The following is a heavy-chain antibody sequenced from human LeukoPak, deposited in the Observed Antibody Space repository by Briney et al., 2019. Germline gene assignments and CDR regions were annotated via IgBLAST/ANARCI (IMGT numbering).Heavy chain of an antibody. CDR1: GDSISSGGYY. J-gene: IGHJ4*02. CDR2: IYYSGST. V-gene: IGHV4-61*08. D-gene: IGHD6-13*01. Sequence: SETLSLTCTVSGDSISSGGYYWSWIRQPPGKGLEWIGYIYYSGSTNYNPSLKSRVTISVDTSKNQFPLKLSSVTAADTAVYYCARGLAAAASDYWGQGTLVTVSS. CDR3: ARGLAAAASDY.